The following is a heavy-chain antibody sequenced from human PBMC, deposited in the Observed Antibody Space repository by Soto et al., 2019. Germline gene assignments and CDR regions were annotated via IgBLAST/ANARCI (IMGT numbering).Heavy chain of an antibody. CDR2: MNPNSGDT. V-gene: IGHV1-8*01. J-gene: IGHJ4*02. CDR3: AGEKVGTTGIDF. D-gene: IGHD1-26*01. Sequence: QAQLVQSGAEVKKPGASVKVSCKASGYTFTGYDINWVRQATGQGLEWMGWMNPNSGDTGYAQNFQGRVTMTRDNSTTTASMELTSLRDDDSAVYYCAGEKVGTTGIDFWGQGTLVTVSS. CDR1: GYTFTGYD.